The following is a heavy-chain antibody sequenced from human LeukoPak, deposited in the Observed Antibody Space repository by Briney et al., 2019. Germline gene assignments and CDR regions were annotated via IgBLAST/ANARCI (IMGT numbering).Heavy chain of an antibody. Sequence: GSLRFSCAASGFTFSSYSMNWVRQAPGKGLGWVANIKQDGSENYHVDSVRGRFTISRDNAKNSLYLQMNSLRAEDTAVYYCARGPMEWFGDLAGAYYGMDVWGQGTTVTVSS. CDR2: IKQDGSEN. V-gene: IGHV3-7*01. CDR1: GFTFSSYS. D-gene: IGHD3-10*01. CDR3: ARGPMEWFGDLAGAYYGMDV. J-gene: IGHJ6*02.